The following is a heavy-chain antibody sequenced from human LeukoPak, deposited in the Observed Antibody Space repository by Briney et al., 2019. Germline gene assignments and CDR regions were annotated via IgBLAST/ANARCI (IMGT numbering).Heavy chain of an antibody. Sequence: SETLSLTCTVSGGSFSSGSYYWSWIRQPPGKGLEWIGYIYYSGSTNYNPSLKSRVTIPVDASKNQFSLKLSSVTAADTAVYYCARSMVIWGQGTLVTVSS. CDR3: ARSMVI. CDR2: IYYSGST. J-gene: IGHJ4*02. V-gene: IGHV4-61*01. CDR1: GGSFSSGSYY. D-gene: IGHD4/OR15-4a*01.